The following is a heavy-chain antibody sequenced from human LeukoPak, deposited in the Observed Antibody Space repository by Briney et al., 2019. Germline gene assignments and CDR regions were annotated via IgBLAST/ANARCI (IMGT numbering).Heavy chain of an antibody. J-gene: IGHJ4*02. CDR3: ARIMVVAPRSLDC. CDR1: GGSISSSNW. V-gene: IGHV4-4*02. D-gene: IGHD5-12*01. Sequence: PSETLSLTCAVSGGSISSSNWWSWVRQPPGKGLEWIGEIYHTGNTNYNPSLKSRVTISVDKSKNQFSLKLSSVTAADTAMYYCARIMVVAPRSLDCWGQGTLVTVS. CDR2: IYHTGNT.